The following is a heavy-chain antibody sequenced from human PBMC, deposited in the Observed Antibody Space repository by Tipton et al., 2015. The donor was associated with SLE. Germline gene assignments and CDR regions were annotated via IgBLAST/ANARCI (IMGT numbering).Heavy chain of an antibody. Sequence: SLRLSCAASGFSFRSHGMHWVRQAPGKGLEWVAVIWYDGSKAYYEDSVKGRFTISRDNSKHTLYLQMNSLTTEDTAVYYCANWAGSDSSGYYDYWGQGTLVTVSS. CDR3: ANWAGSDSSGYYDY. CDR2: IWYDGSKA. J-gene: IGHJ4*02. CDR1: GFSFRSHG. V-gene: IGHV3-33*06. D-gene: IGHD3-22*01.